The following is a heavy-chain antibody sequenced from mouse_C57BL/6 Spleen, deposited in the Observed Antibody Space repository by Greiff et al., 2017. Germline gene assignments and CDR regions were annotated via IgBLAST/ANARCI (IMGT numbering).Heavy chain of an antibody. J-gene: IGHJ4*01. CDR1: GYTFTSYW. D-gene: IGHD6-1*01. V-gene: IGHV1-52*01. CDR3: ARSSVSLYYAMDY. Sequence: VQLQQPGAELVRPGSSVKLSCKASGYTFTSYWMHWVKQRPIQGLEWIGNIDPSDSETHCTQKFKDKATLTVDKSSSTAYMQLSSLTSEACAVFYCARSSVSLYYAMDYWGQGTSVTVSS. CDR2: IDPSDSET.